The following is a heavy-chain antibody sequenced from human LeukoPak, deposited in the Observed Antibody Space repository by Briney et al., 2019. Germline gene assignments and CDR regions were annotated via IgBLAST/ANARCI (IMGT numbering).Heavy chain of an antibody. Sequence: PGGSLRLSCSASGFTFSSYAMHWARQAPGKGLEYVSGIRSDGGSTYYADSVKGRLTISRDNSKNTLYLQMSSLRIEDTAVYYCVKSGSQTSDYWGQGTLVTVSS. V-gene: IGHV3-64D*06. CDR1: GFTFSSYA. CDR2: IRSDGGST. D-gene: IGHD1-26*01. J-gene: IGHJ4*02. CDR3: VKSGSQTSDY.